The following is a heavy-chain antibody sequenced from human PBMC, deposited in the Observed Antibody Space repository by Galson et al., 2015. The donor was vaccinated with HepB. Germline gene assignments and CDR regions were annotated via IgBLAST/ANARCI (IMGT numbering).Heavy chain of an antibody. CDR2: ISAYNGNT. Sequence: SVKVSCKASGYTFISYGINWMRQAPGQGLEWMGWISAYNGNTNYAQKLQGRVTMTTDTSTSTAYMELRSLRSDDTAVYYCARARGYCSSTSCPPPYYYYMDVWGKGTTVTVSS. V-gene: IGHV1-18*01. D-gene: IGHD2-2*01. J-gene: IGHJ6*03. CDR3: ARARGYCSSTSCPPPYYYYMDV. CDR1: GYTFISYG.